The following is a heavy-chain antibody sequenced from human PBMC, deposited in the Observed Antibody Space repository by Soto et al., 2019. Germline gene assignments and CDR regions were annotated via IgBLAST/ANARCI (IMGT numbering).Heavy chain of an antibody. CDR3: AKDISTWSDYEVGGLDY. Sequence: GGSLRLCCAASGFTFSSYPMSWARQAPGKGLEWVSAISGSGGSTYYADSVKGRFTISRDNAKNSLYLQMNSLRAEDTALYYCAKDISTWSDYEVGGLDYWAQRSLDTVSA. CDR2: ISGSGGST. D-gene: IGHD5-12*01. J-gene: IGHJ4*02. V-gene: IGHV3-23*01. CDR1: GFTFSSYP.